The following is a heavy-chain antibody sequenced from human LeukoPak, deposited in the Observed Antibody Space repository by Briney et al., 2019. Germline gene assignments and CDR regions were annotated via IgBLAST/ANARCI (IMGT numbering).Heavy chain of an antibody. V-gene: IGHV4-59*01. Sequence: SETLSLTCTVSGGSISSYYWSWIRQPPGKGLEWIGYIYYSGSTNYNPSLKSRVTISVDTSKNQFSLKLSSVTAADTAVYYCARDDSSGYDYWGQGTLVTVSS. CDR1: GGSISSYY. CDR3: ARDDSSGYDY. D-gene: IGHD3-22*01. J-gene: IGHJ4*02. CDR2: IYYSGST.